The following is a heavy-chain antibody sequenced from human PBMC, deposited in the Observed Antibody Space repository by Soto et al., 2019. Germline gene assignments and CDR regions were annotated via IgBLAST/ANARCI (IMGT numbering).Heavy chain of an antibody. CDR2: IYYSGST. D-gene: IGHD2-21*02. V-gene: IGHV4-59*01. J-gene: IGHJ6*02. Sequence: SETLSLTCTVSGGSISSYYWSWIRQPPGKGLEWIGYIYYSGSTNYNPSLKSRVTISVDTSKNQFSLKLSSVTAADTAVYYCERDKVVTATDYYYYGMDVWGQGTTVTLAS. CDR1: GGSISSYY. CDR3: ERDKVVTATDYYYYGMDV.